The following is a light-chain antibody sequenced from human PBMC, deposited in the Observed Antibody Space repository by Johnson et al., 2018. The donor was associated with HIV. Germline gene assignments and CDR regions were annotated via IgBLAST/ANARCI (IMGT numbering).Light chain of an antibody. CDR2: DNN. CDR1: SSNIGNNY. CDR3: GTWDSSLSAGGYV. V-gene: IGLV1-51*01. Sequence: QSVLTQPPSVSAAPGQKVTISCSGTSSNIGNNYVSWYQHLPGTAPKVLIYDNNKRPSGIPDRFSGSKSGTSATLGITGLQTGDEADYFCGTWDSSLSAGGYVFGTGTKVTVL. J-gene: IGLJ1*01.